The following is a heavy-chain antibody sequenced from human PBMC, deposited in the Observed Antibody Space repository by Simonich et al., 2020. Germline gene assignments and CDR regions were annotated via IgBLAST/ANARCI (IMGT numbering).Heavy chain of an antibody. D-gene: IGHD6-13*01. Sequence: QVQLQESGPGLVKPSETLSLTFAVSGYSISSGYYWGWIRQPPGKGLDWIGEINHSGNTNYNPALKSRVTISVDTSKNQFSLKLSSVTAADTAVYYCARHTVKSIAATNYYYGMDVWGQGTTVTVSS. J-gene: IGHJ6*02. CDR2: INHSGNT. CDR3: ARHTVKSIAATNYYYGMDV. V-gene: IGHV4-38-2*01. CDR1: GYSISSGYY.